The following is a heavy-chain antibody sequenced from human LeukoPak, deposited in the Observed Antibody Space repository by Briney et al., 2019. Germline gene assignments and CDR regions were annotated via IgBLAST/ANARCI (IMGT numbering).Heavy chain of an antibody. D-gene: IGHD3-16*01. CDR3: ARHKYDYVFTAE. V-gene: IGHV1-69*05. CDR2: IIPTFDTI. J-gene: IGHJ4*02. Sequence: GASVKVSCTASGDSFSSYTISWVRQAPGQGLEWMGGIIPTFDTISYAEKFQGRVTITTDEPTTTSYMELNSLTSQDTAVYYCARHKYDYVFTAEWGQGTLVTVSS. CDR1: GDSFSSYT.